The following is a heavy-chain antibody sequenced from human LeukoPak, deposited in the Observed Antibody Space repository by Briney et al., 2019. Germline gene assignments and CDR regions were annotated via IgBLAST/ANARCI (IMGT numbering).Heavy chain of an antibody. Sequence: PSETLSLTCTVSGGSISSYYWSWIRQPPGKGLEWIGYIYYSGSTNYNPSLKSRVTISVDTSKNQFSLKLSSVTAADTAVYYCARENSSGYYSTYNWFDPWGQGTLVTVSS. V-gene: IGHV4-59*12. CDR1: GGSISSYY. CDR2: IYYSGST. D-gene: IGHD3-22*01. J-gene: IGHJ5*02. CDR3: ARENSSGYYSTYNWFDP.